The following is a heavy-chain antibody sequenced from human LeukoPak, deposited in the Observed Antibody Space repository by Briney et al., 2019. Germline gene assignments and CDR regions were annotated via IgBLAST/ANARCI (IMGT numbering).Heavy chain of an antibody. CDR3: ARARYLYYYMDV. CDR1: GYTFTGYY. V-gene: IGHV1-2*04. CDR2: INPNSGGT. D-gene: IGHD2/OR15-2a*01. J-gene: IGHJ6*03. Sequence: ASVKVSCKASGYTFTGYYMHWVRQAPGQGLEWMGWINPNSGGTNYAQKFQGWVTMTRDTSISTAYMELSRLRSDDTAVYYCARARYLYYYMDVWGKGTTVTVSS.